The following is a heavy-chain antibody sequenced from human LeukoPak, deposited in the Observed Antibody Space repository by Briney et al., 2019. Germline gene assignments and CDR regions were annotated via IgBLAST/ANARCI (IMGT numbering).Heavy chain of an antibody. CDR3: ARDLGQYYDASDNWFDP. D-gene: IGHD3-22*01. V-gene: IGHV3-74*01. J-gene: IGHJ5*02. CDR1: GFTFSNYW. CDR2: INSDGINT. Sequence: GGSLRLSCAASGFTFSNYWMHWVRQAPGKGLVWVSRINSDGINTSYADSVKGRFTISRDNAKNTLNLQMNSLRAEDTAVYYCARDLGQYYDASDNWFDPWGQGTLVTVSS.